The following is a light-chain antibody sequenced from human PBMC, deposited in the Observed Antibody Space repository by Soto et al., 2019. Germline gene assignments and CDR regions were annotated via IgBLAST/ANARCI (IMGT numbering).Light chain of an antibody. J-gene: IGKJ1*01. Sequence: EIVLTQSPDTLSLSPGERATLSCRASQSVSSSYLAWYQQRPGQAPRLLIYGASSRATGIPDRFSGSGSGTDFSLTISRLEPEDFAVYYCQQYGSSSWTFGQGPKV. CDR3: QQYGSSSWT. V-gene: IGKV3-20*01. CDR2: GAS. CDR1: QSVSSSY.